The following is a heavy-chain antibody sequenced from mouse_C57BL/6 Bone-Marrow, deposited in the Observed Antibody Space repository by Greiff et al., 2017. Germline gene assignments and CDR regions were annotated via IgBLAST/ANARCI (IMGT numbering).Heavy chain of an antibody. V-gene: IGHV1-61*01. D-gene: IGHD2-3*01. CDR1: GYTFTSYW. CDR3: ARSGWDWFAY. CDR2: IYPSDSET. J-gene: IGHJ3*01. Sequence: VQLQQPGAELVRPGSSVKLSCEASGYTFTSYWMDRVKQRPGQGLEWIGNIYPSDSETHYNQKFKDKATLTVDKSSSTAYMQLSSLTSEDSAVYYCARSGWDWFAYWGQGTLVTVSA.